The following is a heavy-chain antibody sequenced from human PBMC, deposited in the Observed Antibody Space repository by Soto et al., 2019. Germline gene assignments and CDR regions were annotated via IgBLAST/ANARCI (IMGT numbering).Heavy chain of an antibody. V-gene: IGHV1-8*01. CDR2: MNPDSGNT. J-gene: IGHJ4*02. CDR1: GYTFTNYD. D-gene: IGHD5-18*01. Sequence: QVQLVQSGAEVKKPGASVKVSCKASGYTFTNYDIHWVRQATGQGLEWMGWMNPDSGNTGQSKQFQGRVTITKDTSKNQVVLTMTNMDPVDTATYYCAQYRYGNFDYWGQGALVTVSS. CDR3: AQYRYGNFDY.